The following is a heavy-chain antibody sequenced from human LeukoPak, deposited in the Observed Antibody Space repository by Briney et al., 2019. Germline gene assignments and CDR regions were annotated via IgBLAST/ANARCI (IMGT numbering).Heavy chain of an antibody. CDR3: ARDGRGSGSYYWAYYGMDV. Sequence: GGSLRLSCAASGFTFSSYAMHWVRQAPGKGLEWVAVISYDGSNKYYADSVKGRFTISRDNSKNTLCLQMNSLRAEDTAVYYCARDGRGSGSYYWAYYGMDVWGQGTTVTVSS. CDR2: ISYDGSNK. J-gene: IGHJ6*02. D-gene: IGHD3-10*01. CDR1: GFTFSSYA. V-gene: IGHV3-30*04.